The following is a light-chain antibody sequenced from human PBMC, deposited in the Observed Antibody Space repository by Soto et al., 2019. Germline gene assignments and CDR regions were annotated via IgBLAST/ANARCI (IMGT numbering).Light chain of an antibody. J-gene: IGKJ2*01. Sequence: EIVMTKSPATLSVSPGERATLSCMASQSVSSNLAWYQQKPGQAPRLLIFGASTRDTGIPARFSGSGSGTAFTLTISSLQSEDFEVFYCQQYNSWPTFGQGTHLDIK. V-gene: IGKV3-15*01. CDR2: GAS. CDR1: QSVSSN. CDR3: QQYNSWPT.